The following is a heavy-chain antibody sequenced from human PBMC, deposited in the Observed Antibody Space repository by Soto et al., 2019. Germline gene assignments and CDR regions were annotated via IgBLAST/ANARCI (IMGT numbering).Heavy chain of an antibody. J-gene: IGHJ4*02. CDR1: GGSVSRGGYF. V-gene: IGHV4-31*03. Sequence: TLSLTCTVSGGSVSRGGYFWNWIRQHPGKGLEWIGYIYYSGSTSYNPSLKNRVSISVDPSNNQFSLRLSSATAADTAVYYCARAYPPDYRSGSRGSFDYWGQGTLVTVSS. CDR2: IYYSGST. D-gene: IGHD3-3*01. CDR3: ARAYPPDYRSGSRGSFDY.